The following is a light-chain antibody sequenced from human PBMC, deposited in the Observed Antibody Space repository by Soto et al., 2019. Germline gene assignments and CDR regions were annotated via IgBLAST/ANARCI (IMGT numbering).Light chain of an antibody. CDR2: GAS. CDR3: QQYGSSSWT. Sequence: EIVMTQSPATLSVSPGERATLSCRASQSLSSYLAWYQQKPGQSPRLLINGASSRATGIPDRFSGSGSGTYFTLTISRLEPEDFAVYYCQQYGSSSWTFGQGTKVDIK. J-gene: IGKJ1*01. V-gene: IGKV3-20*01. CDR1: QSLSSY.